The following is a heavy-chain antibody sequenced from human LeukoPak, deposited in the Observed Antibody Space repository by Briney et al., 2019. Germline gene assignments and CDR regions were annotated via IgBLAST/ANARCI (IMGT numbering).Heavy chain of an antibody. CDR1: GGSISSYY. CDR3: ARGFVTMTLDY. Sequence: PSETLSLTCTVSGGSISSYYWSWIRQPPGKGLEWIGYIYYSGSTNYNPSLKSRVTISVDTSKNQFSLKLSSVTAADTAVYYCARGFVTMTLDYWGQGTLVTVSS. D-gene: IGHD3-22*01. J-gene: IGHJ4*02. V-gene: IGHV4-59*12. CDR2: IYYSGST.